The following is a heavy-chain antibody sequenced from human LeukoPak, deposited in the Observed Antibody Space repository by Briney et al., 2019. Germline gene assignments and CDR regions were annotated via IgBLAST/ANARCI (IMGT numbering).Heavy chain of an antibody. J-gene: IGHJ4*02. Sequence: GGSLRLSCAASGFTFSSYWMHWVRQAPGKGLVWVSRINSDGSSITYADSVKGRFTISRDNAKNSLYLQMNSLRAENTAVYYCASPSNKYSSSPTDYWGQGTLVTVSS. D-gene: IGHD6-13*01. CDR1: GFTFSSYW. CDR2: INSDGSSI. V-gene: IGHV3-74*03. CDR3: ASPSNKYSSSPTDY.